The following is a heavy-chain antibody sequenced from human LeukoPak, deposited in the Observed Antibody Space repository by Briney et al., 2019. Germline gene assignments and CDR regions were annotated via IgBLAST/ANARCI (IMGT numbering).Heavy chain of an antibody. CDR3: AQGGSPGAFDY. CDR1: GFTFSSYE. J-gene: IGHJ4*02. CDR2: ISSSGSTI. V-gene: IGHV3-48*03. Sequence: GGSLRLSCAASGFTFSSYEMNWVRQAPGKGLEWVSYISSSGSTIYYADSVKGRFTVSRDNAKNTLYLQVNSLRAEDTAVYYCAQGGSPGAFDYWGQGTLVTVSS. D-gene: IGHD1-26*01.